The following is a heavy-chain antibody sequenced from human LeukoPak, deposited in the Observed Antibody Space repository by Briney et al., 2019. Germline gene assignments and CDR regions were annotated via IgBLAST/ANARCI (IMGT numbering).Heavy chain of an antibody. Sequence: SETLSLTCAVYGESFSGYYWSWIRQPPGKGLEWIGEINHSGSTNYNPSLKSRVTISVDTSKNQFSLKLSSVTAADTAVYYCARGTRYGYRYWGQGTLATVSS. CDR3: ARGTRYGYRY. J-gene: IGHJ4*02. D-gene: IGHD3-16*02. CDR2: INHSGST. V-gene: IGHV4-34*01. CDR1: GESFSGYY.